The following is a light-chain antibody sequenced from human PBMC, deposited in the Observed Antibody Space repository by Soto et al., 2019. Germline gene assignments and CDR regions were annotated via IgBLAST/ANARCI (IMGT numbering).Light chain of an antibody. CDR2: GVS. Sequence: DVVLTQTPRSLSVTPGQPASISCKSSQSLLYSDGRTYVYWYLQKPGQPPQLLIHGVSNRFSGVPDRFSGSGSGTDFTLKISRVEAEDFGVYYCMQSIRPPITFGGGTKVEIK. J-gene: IGKJ4*02. V-gene: IGKV2D-29*01. CDR1: QSLLYSDGRTY. CDR3: MQSIRPPIT.